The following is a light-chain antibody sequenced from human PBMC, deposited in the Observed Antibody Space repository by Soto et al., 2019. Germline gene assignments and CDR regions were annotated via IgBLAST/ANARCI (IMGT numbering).Light chain of an antibody. CDR3: QQYNSYSPYT. Sequence: DIQMTQSPSTLSASVGDRVTIPCRASQSISSWLAWYQQKPGKAPKLLMYKASTLESGVPSRFSGSGSGTEFTLTIRSLQPDDFATYYCQQYNSYSPYTFGQGTKLEIK. CDR2: KAS. CDR1: QSISSW. V-gene: IGKV1-5*03. J-gene: IGKJ2*01.